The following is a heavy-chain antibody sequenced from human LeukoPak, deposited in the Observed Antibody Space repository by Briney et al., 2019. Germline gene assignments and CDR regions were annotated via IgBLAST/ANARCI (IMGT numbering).Heavy chain of an antibody. CDR1: GFTVSSNY. CDR2: IYSSGST. D-gene: IGHD3-10*01. Sequence: GGSLRLSCAASGFTVSSNYMSWVRQAPGKGLEWVSVIYSSGSTYYADSVKGRFTISRDNSKNTLYLQMNSLRAEDTAVYYCARDTYSQITLLWFGSFMDVWGQGTTVTVSS. CDR3: ARDTYSQITLLWFGSFMDV. V-gene: IGHV3-66*03. J-gene: IGHJ6*02.